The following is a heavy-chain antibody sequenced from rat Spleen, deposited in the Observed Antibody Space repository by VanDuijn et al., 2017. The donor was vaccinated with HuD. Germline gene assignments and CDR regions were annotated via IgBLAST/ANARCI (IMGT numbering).Heavy chain of an antibody. J-gene: IGHJ2*01. CDR1: GFTFSDYN. CDR3: ARRYDFDY. V-gene: IGHV5-7*01. Sequence: EVQLVESGGGLVQPGRSLRLSCAASGFTFSDYNMAWVRQAPRKGLEWVAIITYDGSNTYYRDSVRGRFTISRDNADSTLYLQMDSLRSEDTATYYCARRYDFDYWGQGVMVTVSS. CDR2: ITYDGSNT. D-gene: IGHD1-11*01.